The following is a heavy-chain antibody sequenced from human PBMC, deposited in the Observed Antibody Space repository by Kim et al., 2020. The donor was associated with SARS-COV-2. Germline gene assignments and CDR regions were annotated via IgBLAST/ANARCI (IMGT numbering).Heavy chain of an antibody. CDR2: VYNSGTT. CDR3: VRQTPLGTGWDV. J-gene: IGHJ3*01. CDR1: NASVSGGGYN. V-gene: IGHV4-61*08. D-gene: IGHD6-19*01. Sequence: SETLSLTCIVSNASVSGGGYNWNWIRQSPGRGLEWIGYVYNSGTTYYNPSIKSRVTFSLDTSKNQISLKQTSVTAAATAAYYCVRQTPLGTGWDV.